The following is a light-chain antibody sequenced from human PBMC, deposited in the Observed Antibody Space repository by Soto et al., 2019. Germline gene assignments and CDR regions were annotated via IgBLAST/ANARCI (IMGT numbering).Light chain of an antibody. CDR3: CSSAGGFTWV. CDR1: SSDVV. CDR2: YVS. V-gene: IGLV2-11*01. J-gene: IGLJ3*02. Sequence: QSALTQPRSVSGSPGQSVTISCTGTSSDVVSWYQQHPGKAPKLIIYYVSQRPSGVPDRFSGSKSGNTASLTISGLQAEDEAGYYCCSSAGGFTWVFGGGTKVTVL.